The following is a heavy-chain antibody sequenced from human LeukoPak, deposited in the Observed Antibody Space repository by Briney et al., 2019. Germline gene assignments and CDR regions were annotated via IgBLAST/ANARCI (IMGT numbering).Heavy chain of an antibody. J-gene: IGHJ4*02. CDR2: IKEDGSQK. CDR3: ARGGYYDSSGYYADY. CDR1: GFTFSSYW. V-gene: IGHV3-7*04. D-gene: IGHD3-22*01. Sequence: GGSLRLSCAASGFTFSSYWTSWVRQAPGKGLEWVANIKEDGSQKYYVDSVKGRFTISRDNAKNSLYLQMNSLRAEDTAVYYCARGGYYDSSGYYADYWGQGTLVTVSS.